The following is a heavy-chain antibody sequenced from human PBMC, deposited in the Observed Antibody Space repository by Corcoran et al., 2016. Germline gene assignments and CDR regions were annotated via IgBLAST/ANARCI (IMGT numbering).Heavy chain of an antibody. J-gene: IGHJ5*02. CDR1: GGTFSSYA. CDR2: IIPIFGTA. V-gene: IGHV1-69*01. CDR3: ARANYYGSGSYYGWFDP. Sequence: QVQLVQSGAEVKKPGSSVKVSCKASGGTFSSYAISGVRQAPGQGLEWMGGIIPIFGTANYAQKFQGRVTITADESTSTAYMELSSLRSEDTAVYYCARANYYGSGSYYGWFDPWGQGTLVTVSS. D-gene: IGHD3-10*01.